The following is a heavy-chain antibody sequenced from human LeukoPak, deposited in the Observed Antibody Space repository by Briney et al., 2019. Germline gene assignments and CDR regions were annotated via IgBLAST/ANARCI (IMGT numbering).Heavy chain of an antibody. CDR2: IYHSGSA. D-gene: IGHD1-26*01. V-gene: IGHV4-4*02. CDR1: GGSISSSNW. Sequence: SGTLSLTCAVSGGSISSSNWWSWVRQPPGKGLERIGEIYHSGSANYNPSLKSRVTISVDKSKNQFSLKLTSVTAADTAVYYCARVSSGSYYFDYWGQGTLVTVSS. J-gene: IGHJ4*02. CDR3: ARVSSGSYYFDY.